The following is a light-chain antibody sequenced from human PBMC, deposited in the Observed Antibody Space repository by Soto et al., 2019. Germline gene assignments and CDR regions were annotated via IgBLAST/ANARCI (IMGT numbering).Light chain of an antibody. J-gene: IGLJ1*01. CDR2: EVT. CDR1: SSDVGTYNY. V-gene: IGLV2-14*01. CDR3: SSYTSSSTEV. Sequence: QSALTQPASVSGSPGQSITISCTGTSSDVGTYNYVSWYQQHPGQAPKLMIYEVTNRPSGVSNRFSGSKSGNTASLTISGLQADDEADYYCSSYTSSSTEVFGTGTKLTVL.